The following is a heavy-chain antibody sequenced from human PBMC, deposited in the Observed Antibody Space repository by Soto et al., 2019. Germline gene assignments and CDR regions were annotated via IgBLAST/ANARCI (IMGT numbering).Heavy chain of an antibody. V-gene: IGHV1-2*04. J-gene: IGHJ6*02. D-gene: IGHD6-25*01. Sequence: QVQLVQSGAEVKKPGASVKVSCKASGYTFTGYYMHWVRQAPGQGLEWMGWINPNSGGTNYAQKFQGWVNMTRDTSISTAYMELSRLRSDDTAVYYCARSAATTFYYYYYGMDVWGQGTTVTVSS. CDR1: GYTFTGYY. CDR2: INPNSGGT. CDR3: ARSAATTFYYYYYGMDV.